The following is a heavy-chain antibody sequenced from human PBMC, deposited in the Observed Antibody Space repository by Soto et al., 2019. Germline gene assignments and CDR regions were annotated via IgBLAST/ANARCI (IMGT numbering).Heavy chain of an antibody. CDR1: GYPFTGPY. CDR3: ARDFGTYGHGVDV. J-gene: IGHJ6*02. Sequence: ASVKVSCKASGYPFTGPYIYWVRQAPGQGLEWMGWINPSSGGTEFAEKFQGRVTVTRDTSIRTVFLELNSLTSDDTGVYFCARDFGTYGHGVDVWGQGTAVTVA. V-gene: IGHV1-2*02. D-gene: IGHD3-10*01. CDR2: INPSSGGT.